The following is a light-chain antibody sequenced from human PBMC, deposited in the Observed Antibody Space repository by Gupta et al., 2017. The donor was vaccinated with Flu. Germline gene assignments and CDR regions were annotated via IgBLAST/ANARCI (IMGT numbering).Light chain of an antibody. CDR3: QQTDSTPWT. Sequence: DIQMTQSPSSLSASVGDRVTITCRASQYISTYLSWYQETVGKAPKLLIYAASSLQSGVPSRFSGSGSGTDFSLTISSLQPEDFATYFCQQTDSTPWTFGQGTKVEIK. V-gene: IGKV1-39*01. J-gene: IGKJ1*01. CDR1: QYISTY. CDR2: AAS.